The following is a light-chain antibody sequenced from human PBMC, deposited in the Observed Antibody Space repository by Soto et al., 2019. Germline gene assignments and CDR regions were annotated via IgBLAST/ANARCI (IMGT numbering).Light chain of an antibody. CDR1: QSFRGL. Sequence: EVVLTQSPVPLSLSPVERATLSCRASQSFRGLLAWYQQKPGQAPRLLIYDAYNRATGIPPRFSGSGSGTAFTLTIRSLEPEDSAVYYCQQRHMWPITFGQGTRLDIK. CDR2: DAY. CDR3: QQRHMWPIT. V-gene: IGKV3-11*01. J-gene: IGKJ5*01.